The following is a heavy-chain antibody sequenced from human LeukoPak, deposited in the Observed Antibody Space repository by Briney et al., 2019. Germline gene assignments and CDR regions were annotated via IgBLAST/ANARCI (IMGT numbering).Heavy chain of an antibody. CDR3: ARGAATGPTLGLDY. J-gene: IGHJ4*02. V-gene: IGHV3-53*01. Sequence: PGRSLRLSCVASGFTVSSNYMTWVRQAPGKGLEWVSVIYTGGTPYYADSVKGRFTISRDISKNTVYLQMNSLRVEDTAVYFCARGAATGPTLGLDYWGQGTLVTVSS. CDR2: IYTGGTP. CDR1: GFTVSSNY. D-gene: IGHD6-13*01.